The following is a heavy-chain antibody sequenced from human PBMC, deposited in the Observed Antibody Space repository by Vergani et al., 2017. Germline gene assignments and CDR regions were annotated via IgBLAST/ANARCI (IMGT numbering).Heavy chain of an antibody. J-gene: IGHJ4*02. CDR3: ARENTYYDFWSGGYFDY. V-gene: IGHV4-61*01. Sequence: QLQLQESGPGLVKPSETLSLTCTVSGGSISSSSYYWSWIRQPPGKGLEWIGYIYYSGSTNYNPSLKSRVTISVDTSKNQFSLKLSSVTAADTAVYYCARENTYYDFWSGGYFDYWGQGTLVTVSS. CDR2: IYYSGST. CDR1: GGSISSSSYY. D-gene: IGHD3-3*01.